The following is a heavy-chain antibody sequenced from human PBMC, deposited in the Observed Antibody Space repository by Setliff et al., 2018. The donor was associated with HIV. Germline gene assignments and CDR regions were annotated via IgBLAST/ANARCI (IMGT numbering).Heavy chain of an antibody. D-gene: IGHD3-22*01. CDR1: NDSNTSFY. CDR3: ARDRGYYDSSGYYVSDAFDI. J-gene: IGHJ3*02. V-gene: IGHV4-4*08. CDR2: IYTSGSTSGST. Sequence: LSLTCTVSNDSNTSFYWTWIRQPPGKGLEWIGYIYTSGSTSGSTNYNPSLKSRATISIDTSKNQFSLKLSSVTAADTAVYYCARDRGYYDSSGYYVSDAFDIWGQGTMVTVSS.